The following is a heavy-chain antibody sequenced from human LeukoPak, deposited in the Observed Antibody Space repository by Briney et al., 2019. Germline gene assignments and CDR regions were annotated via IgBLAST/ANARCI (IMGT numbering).Heavy chain of an antibody. CDR1: GFTFSNYD. D-gene: IGHD4-17*01. Sequence: GGSLRLSCAASGFTFSNYDMNWLRQAPGKGLEWVAYIGGRTSVIHYADSVKGRFTISKDNAENSLFLQMTSLRVEDTAVYYCARVPNGDNNWFDPWGQGTLVTVSS. CDR2: IGGRTSVI. J-gene: IGHJ5*02. CDR3: ARVPNGDNNWFDP. V-gene: IGHV3-48*04.